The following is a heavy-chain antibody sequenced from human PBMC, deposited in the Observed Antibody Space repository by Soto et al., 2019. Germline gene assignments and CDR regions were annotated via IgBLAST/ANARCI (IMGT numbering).Heavy chain of an antibody. J-gene: IGHJ3*02. V-gene: IGHV3-23*01. CDR1: GFTFSSYD. CDR3: AKEVFDTAMDPHDAFDI. CDR2: ISGSGGST. D-gene: IGHD5-18*01. Sequence: PGGSLRLSCAASGFTFSSYDMSWVRQAPGKGLEWVSAISGSGGSTYYADSVKGRFTISRDNSKNTLYLQMNSLRAEDTAVYYCAKEVFDTAMDPHDAFDIWGQGTMVTVSS.